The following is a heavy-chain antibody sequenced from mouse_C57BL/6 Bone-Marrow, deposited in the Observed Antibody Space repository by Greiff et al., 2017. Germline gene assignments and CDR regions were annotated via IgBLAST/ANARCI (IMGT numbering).Heavy chain of an antibody. V-gene: IGHV1-9*01. Sequence: VKLQESGAELMKPGASVKLSCKATGYTFTGYWIEWVKQRPGHGLEWIGEILPGSGSTNYNEKFKGKATFTADTSSNTAYMQLSSLTTEDSAIYYCARKLGITTVVAHWYFDVWGTGTTVTVSS. CDR2: ILPGSGST. J-gene: IGHJ1*03. D-gene: IGHD1-1*01. CDR3: ARKLGITTVVAHWYFDV. CDR1: GYTFTGYW.